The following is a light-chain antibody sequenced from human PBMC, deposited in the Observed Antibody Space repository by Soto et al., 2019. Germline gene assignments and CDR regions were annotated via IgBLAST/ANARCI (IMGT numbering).Light chain of an antibody. CDR2: GNS. J-gene: IGLJ1*01. V-gene: IGLV1-40*01. Sequence: QSVLTQPPSVSGAPGQRVTISCTGSSSNIGAGYDVHWYQQLPGTAPKLLIYGNSNRPSGVPDRFSGSKSGTSASLAITGLQAEDEADYYCSSYAGSNNWNFGTGTKVTVL. CDR3: SSYAGSNNWN. CDR1: SSNIGAGYD.